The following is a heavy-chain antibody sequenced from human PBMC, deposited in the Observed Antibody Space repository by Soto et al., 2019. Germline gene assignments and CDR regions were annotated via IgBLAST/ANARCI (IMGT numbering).Heavy chain of an antibody. CDR2: ISFDGNNK. CDR1: GFTFKTYD. Sequence: GGSLRLFCAASGFTFKTYDMHWVRQAPGKGLEWVAIISFDGNNKYYADSVKGRFTISRDNSKNTLSLNMNSLRPNDTGLYYCARDRSGYTTSAWGQGTLVTVSS. J-gene: IGHJ5*02. D-gene: IGHD2-2*02. V-gene: IGHV3-30*03. CDR3: ARDRSGYTTSA.